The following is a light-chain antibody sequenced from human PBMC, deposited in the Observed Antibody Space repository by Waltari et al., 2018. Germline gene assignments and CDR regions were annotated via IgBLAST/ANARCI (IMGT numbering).Light chain of an antibody. Sequence: DIQMTQSPSSLSASIGDRVTITCRASQGISNYLAWYQQKPGKVPKLLIFAASTLQSGVPSRFSGSGSGTDFTLTISSLQPEDVATYYCQKYNGGTRTFGQGTKVEIK. CDR3: QKYNGGTRT. V-gene: IGKV1-27*01. CDR2: AAS. J-gene: IGKJ1*01. CDR1: QGISNY.